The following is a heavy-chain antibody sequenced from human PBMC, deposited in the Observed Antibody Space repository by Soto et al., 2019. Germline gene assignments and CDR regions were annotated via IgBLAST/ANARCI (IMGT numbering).Heavy chain of an antibody. CDR2: ISYDGSNK. D-gene: IGHD6-19*01. Sequence: QVQLVESGGGVVQPGRSLRLSCAASGFTFSSYAMHWVRRAPGKGLEWVAVISYDGSNKYYADSVKGRFTISRDNSKNTLYLQMNSLRAEDTAVYYCARSLAGWYFDLWGRGTLVTVSS. CDR1: GFTFSSYA. V-gene: IGHV3-30-3*01. J-gene: IGHJ2*01. CDR3: ARSLAGWYFDL.